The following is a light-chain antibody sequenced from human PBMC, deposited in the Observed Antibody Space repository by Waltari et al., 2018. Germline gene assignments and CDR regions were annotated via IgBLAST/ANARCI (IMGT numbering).Light chain of an antibody. V-gene: IGLV2-8*01. CDR2: AVT. CDR3: GSYTGGNNLVV. Sequence: QSALTQPPSASGSPGQSVTISCPGTSSDIGYYNYVSWYQQHPGKAPKLMLYAVTPRPSGVPDRFLGAKSGNTAALTVPGLQAEDEAEYFGGSYTGGNNLVVFGGGTKLTVL. J-gene: IGLJ2*01. CDR1: SSDIGYYNY.